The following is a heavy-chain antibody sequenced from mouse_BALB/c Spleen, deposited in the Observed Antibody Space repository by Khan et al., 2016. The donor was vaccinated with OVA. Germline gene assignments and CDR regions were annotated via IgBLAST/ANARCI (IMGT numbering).Heavy chain of an antibody. D-gene: IGHD2-14*01. Sequence: QVQLKESGPDLVRPGVSVRISCKGSGYTFTDYALHWVKQSHAKSLEWIGLITTYSGNTNYNQKFEGKATMTVDKSSSTAYMELARLTSEDSAIYYCAISYYRYDGGFYFDYWGQGTTLTVSS. CDR1: GYTFTDYA. CDR3: AISYYRYDGGFYFDY. V-gene: IGHV1S137*01. J-gene: IGHJ2*01. CDR2: ITTYSGNT.